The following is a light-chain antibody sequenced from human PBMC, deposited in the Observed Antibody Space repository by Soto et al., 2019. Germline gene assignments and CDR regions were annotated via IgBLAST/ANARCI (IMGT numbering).Light chain of an antibody. CDR1: SSDVGGYNY. Sequence: LTQPASVSGSPGQSITISCTGTSSDVGGYNYVSRYQQHPGKAPKLMIYEVSNRPSGDSDRFSGSKSGNTASLTISGLQAEDEADYYCSSYTSSSTPYVFGSGTKVTVL. CDR2: EVS. J-gene: IGLJ1*01. CDR3: SSYTSSSTPYV. V-gene: IGLV2-14*03.